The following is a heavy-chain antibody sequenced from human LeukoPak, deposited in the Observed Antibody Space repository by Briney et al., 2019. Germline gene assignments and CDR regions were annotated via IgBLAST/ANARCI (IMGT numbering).Heavy chain of an antibody. CDR3: ANLAGDYDSSGYYWDAFDI. CDR1: GFTFSSYA. D-gene: IGHD3-22*01. J-gene: IGHJ3*02. CDR2: ISGSGGST. Sequence: GGSLRLSCAASGFTFSSYAMSWVRQAPGKGLEWVSAISGSGGSTYYADSVKGRFTISRDNSKNTLYLQMNSLRAEDTAVYYCANLAGDYDSSGYYWDAFDIWGQGTMVTVSS. V-gene: IGHV3-23*01.